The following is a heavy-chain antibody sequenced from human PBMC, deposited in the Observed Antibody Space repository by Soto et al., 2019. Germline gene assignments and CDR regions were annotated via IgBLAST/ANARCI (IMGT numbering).Heavy chain of an antibody. Sequence: EAQLLESGGGLEQPGGSLRLSCAASGFTFSSYAMSWVRQAPGKGLEWVSGISGSGGSTYYADSVKGRFTISRDNSKTTMYLQMKSLRAEDAAVAYCAKGYDSSGYSRMDVWGQGTTVTVSS. CDR3: AKGYDSSGYSRMDV. D-gene: IGHD5-18*01. CDR1: GFTFSSYA. V-gene: IGHV3-23*01. CDR2: ISGSGGST. J-gene: IGHJ6*02.